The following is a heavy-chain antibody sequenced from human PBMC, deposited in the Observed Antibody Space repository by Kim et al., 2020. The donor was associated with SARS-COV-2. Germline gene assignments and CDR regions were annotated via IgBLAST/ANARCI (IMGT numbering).Heavy chain of an antibody. CDR3: ARGRILTRSGRSNWFDP. V-gene: IGHV4-34*01. D-gene: IGHD3-9*01. Sequence: LKSRVTISVDTSKNQFSLKLSSVTAADTAVYYCARGRILTRSGRSNWFDPWGQGTLVTVSS. J-gene: IGHJ5*02.